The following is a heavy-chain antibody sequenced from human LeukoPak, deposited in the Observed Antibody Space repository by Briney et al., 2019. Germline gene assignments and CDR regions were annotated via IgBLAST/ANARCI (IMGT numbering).Heavy chain of an antibody. V-gene: IGHV4-34*01. CDR2: INRSGST. D-gene: IGHD2-15*01. CDR3: ARRRGYCSGGSCYLAYYFDY. Sequence: SETLSLTCAVYGGSFSGYYWSWIRQPPGKGLEWIGEINRSGSTNYNPSLKSRVTISVDTSKNQFSLKLSSVTAADTAVYYCARRRGYCSGGSCYLAYYFDYWGQGTLVTVSS. CDR1: GGSFSGYY. J-gene: IGHJ4*02.